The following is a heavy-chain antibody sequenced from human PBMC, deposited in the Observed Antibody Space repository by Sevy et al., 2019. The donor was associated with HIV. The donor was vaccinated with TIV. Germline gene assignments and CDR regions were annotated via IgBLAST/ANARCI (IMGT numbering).Heavy chain of an antibody. Sequence: GGSLRLSCAASGFTFSSYGMHWVRQAPGKGLEWVAVIWYDGSNKYYADSVKGRFTISRDNSKNTLYLQMSSLRPEDTAMYYCAKDFTGYNGMDVWGQGTTVTVSS. D-gene: IGHD3-9*01. V-gene: IGHV3-30*02. CDR1: GFTFSSYG. J-gene: IGHJ6*02. CDR3: AKDFTGYNGMDV. CDR2: IWYDGSNK.